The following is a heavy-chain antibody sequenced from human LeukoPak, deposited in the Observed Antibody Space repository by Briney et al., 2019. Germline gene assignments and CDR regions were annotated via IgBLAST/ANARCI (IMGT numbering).Heavy chain of an antibody. Sequence: GGSLRLSCAASGFTFSSYAMSWVRQAPGKGLEWVPAISGSGGSTYYADSVKGRFTISRDNSKNTLYLQMNSLRAEDTAVYYCAKGGTTARSRKNYYFDYWGQGTLVTVSS. V-gene: IGHV3-23*01. J-gene: IGHJ4*02. D-gene: IGHD4-17*01. CDR1: GFTFSSYA. CDR3: AKGGTTARSRKNYYFDY. CDR2: ISGSGGST.